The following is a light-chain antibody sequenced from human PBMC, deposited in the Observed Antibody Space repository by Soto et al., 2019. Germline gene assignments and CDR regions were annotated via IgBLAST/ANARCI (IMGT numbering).Light chain of an antibody. CDR3: SSYRTNTAVV. CDR2: EVS. Sequence: QSALTQPASVSGSPGQSITISCTGTSSDVGAYNYVSWYQQYPGEAPKLIIYEVSNRPSGVSNRFSGSKSGNTASLTISGLQAEDVADYYCSSYRTNTAVVFGGGTKLTVL. J-gene: IGLJ2*01. CDR1: SSDVGAYNY. V-gene: IGLV2-14*01.